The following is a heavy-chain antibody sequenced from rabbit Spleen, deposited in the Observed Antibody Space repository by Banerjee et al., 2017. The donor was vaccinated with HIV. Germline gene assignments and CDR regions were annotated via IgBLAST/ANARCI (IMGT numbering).Heavy chain of an antibody. Sequence: QEQLVESGGGLVQPEGSLTLTCKASGFSFSDRDVMCWVRQAPGKGLEWIACINASTGKPVYASWAKGRFIMSKTSSTTVTLQMTGLTAADTATYFCARGEHFSVGFSAFAIYLDLWGQGTLVTVS. CDR3: ARGEHFSVGFSAFAIYLDL. J-gene: IGHJ6*01. V-gene: IGHV1S45*01. CDR2: INASTGKP. D-gene: IGHD6-1*01. CDR1: GFSFSDRDV.